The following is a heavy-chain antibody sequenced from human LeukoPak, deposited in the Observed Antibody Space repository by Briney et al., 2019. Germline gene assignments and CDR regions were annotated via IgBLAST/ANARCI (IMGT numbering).Heavy chain of an antibody. Sequence: SETLSLTCTVSGGSISSSSYYWGWIRQPPGKGLEWIGSIYYSGSTYYNPSLKSRVTISVDTSKNQFSLKLSSVTAADTAVYYCVRVSPIPGCCSSWFDYWGQGSLVTVSS. D-gene: IGHD5/OR15-5a*01. CDR2: IYYSGST. J-gene: IGHJ4*02. V-gene: IGHV4-39*01. CDR1: GGSISSSSYY. CDR3: VRVSPIPGCCSSWFDY.